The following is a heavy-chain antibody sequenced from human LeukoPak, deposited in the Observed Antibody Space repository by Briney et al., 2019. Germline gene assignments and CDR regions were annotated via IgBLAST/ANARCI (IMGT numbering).Heavy chain of an antibody. CDR2: IHNSGST. Sequence: SETLSLTCTVYGGPVSSYYWSWIRQPPGKGLEWIGYIHNSGSTNYNASLKSRVTISVDTSKNQFSLKLSSVTAADTAVYYCAREIRAYYYDSSGYDPPNWFDPWGQGTLVTVSS. J-gene: IGHJ5*02. CDR3: AREIRAYYYDSSGYDPPNWFDP. D-gene: IGHD3-22*01. V-gene: IGHV4-59*02. CDR1: GGPVSSYY.